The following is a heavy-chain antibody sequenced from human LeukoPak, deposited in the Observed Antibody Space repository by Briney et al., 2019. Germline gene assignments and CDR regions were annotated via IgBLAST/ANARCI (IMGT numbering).Heavy chain of an antibody. D-gene: IGHD1-26*01. J-gene: IGHJ3*02. CDR3: ARDRRVGATWSVGAFDI. Sequence: PGGSLRLSCAASGFSLTTYEMNWVRQGPGKGLEWVSYISSSGDSIYYADSVKGRFTISRDNAKNSLSMQMNSLRAEDTAIYYCARDRRVGATWSVGAFDIWGQGTTVTDSS. CDR1: GFSLTTYE. CDR2: ISSSGDSI. V-gene: IGHV3-48*03.